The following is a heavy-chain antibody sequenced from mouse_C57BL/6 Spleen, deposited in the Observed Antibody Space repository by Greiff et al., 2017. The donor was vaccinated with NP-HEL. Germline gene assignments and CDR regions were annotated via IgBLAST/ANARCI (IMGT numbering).Heavy chain of an antibody. Sequence: EVQLQQSGPELVKPGASVKISCKASGYTFTDYYMNWVKQSHGKSLEWIGDINPNNGGTSYNQKFKGKAKLTVDKSSRTASLERRSLTSEDSAVYYCARSGYYGIYFDVWGTGTTVTVSS. J-gene: IGHJ1*03. CDR1: GYTFTDYY. CDR3: ARSGYYGIYFDV. D-gene: IGHD1-1*01. CDR2: INPNNGGT. V-gene: IGHV1-26*01.